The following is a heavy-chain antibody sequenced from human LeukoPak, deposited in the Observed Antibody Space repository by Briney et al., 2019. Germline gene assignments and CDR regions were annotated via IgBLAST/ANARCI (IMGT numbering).Heavy chain of an antibody. CDR3: AKTMVRGVMVE. CDR2: IYYSGST. CDR1: GGSISSSSYY. D-gene: IGHD3-10*01. V-gene: IGHV4-61*01. Sequence: SETLSLTCTVSGGSISSSSYYWSWIRQPPGKGLEWIGYIYYSGSTNYNPSLKSRVTISVDTSKNQFSLKLSSVTAADTAVYYCAKTMVRGVMVEWGQGTLVTVSS. J-gene: IGHJ4*02.